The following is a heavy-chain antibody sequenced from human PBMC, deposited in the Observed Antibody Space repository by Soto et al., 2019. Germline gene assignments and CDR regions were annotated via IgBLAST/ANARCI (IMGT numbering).Heavy chain of an antibody. J-gene: IGHJ6*02. CDR1: GFTFSSYS. Sequence: GGSLRLSCAASGFTFSSYSMNWVRQAPGKGLEWVSYISSSSSTIYYADSVKGRFTISRDNAKNSLYLQMNSLRDEDTAVYYCAIVRGTTTLYYYYGMDVWGQGTTVTVSS. V-gene: IGHV3-48*02. D-gene: IGHD3-10*02. CDR3: AIVRGTTTLYYYYGMDV. CDR2: ISSSSSTI.